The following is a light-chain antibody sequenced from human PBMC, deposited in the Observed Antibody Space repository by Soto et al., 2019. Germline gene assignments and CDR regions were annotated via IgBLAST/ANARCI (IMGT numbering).Light chain of an antibody. Sequence: GDRVTITCRASESFATWLAWYQQKPGQAPKLLIYDASRLESGVPSRFSGGGSGTEFTLTISGLQPEDFATYYCHQYNSYFGPGTKLEI. J-gene: IGKJ2*01. V-gene: IGKV1-5*01. CDR3: HQYNSY. CDR2: DAS. CDR1: ESFATW.